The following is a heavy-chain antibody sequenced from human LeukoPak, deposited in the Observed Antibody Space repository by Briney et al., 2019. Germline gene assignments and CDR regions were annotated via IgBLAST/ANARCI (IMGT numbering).Heavy chain of an antibody. J-gene: IGHJ6*02. CDR1: GGSIISGAYH. CDR3: ARASGQDPPTYYGMDV. Sequence: PSETLSLTCTVSGGSIISGAYHWNWIRQHPGKGLEWIGYIYYSGSTSKNPSLRSRVSISVDTSKNQFFLRLTSVTAADSAVYYCARASGQDPPTYYGMDVWGQGTTVTVSS. D-gene: IGHD3-10*01. CDR2: IYYSGST. V-gene: IGHV4-31*03.